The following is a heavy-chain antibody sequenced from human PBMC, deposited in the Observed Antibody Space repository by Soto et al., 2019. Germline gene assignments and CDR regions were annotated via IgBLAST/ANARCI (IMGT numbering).Heavy chain of an antibody. D-gene: IGHD3-9*01. Sequence: PGQSLRLSCAASGFTFSSYSMNWVRQAPGKGLEWVSSISSSSSYIYYADSVKGRFTISRDNAKNSLYLQMNSLRAEDTAVYYCARDPSFYDILTGYYYYGMDVWGQGTTVTGSS. CDR3: ARDPSFYDILTGYYYYGMDV. V-gene: IGHV3-21*01. J-gene: IGHJ6*02. CDR1: GFTFSSYS. CDR2: ISSSSSYI.